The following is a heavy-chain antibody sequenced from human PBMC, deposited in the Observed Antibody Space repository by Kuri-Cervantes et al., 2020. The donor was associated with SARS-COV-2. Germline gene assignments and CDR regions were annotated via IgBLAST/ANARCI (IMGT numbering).Heavy chain of an antibody. Sequence: GESLKISCAASGFTFSSYAMSWVRQAPGKGLEWVSAISGSGGSTYYADSVKGRFTISRDNSKNTLYLQMNSLRAEDTAVYYCAKDLAHSGSYYNHWGFDYWGQGTLVTCYS. D-gene: IGHD1-26*01. V-gene: IGHV3-23*01. CDR3: AKDLAHSGSYYNHWGFDY. CDR1: GFTFSSYA. CDR2: ISGSGGST. J-gene: IGHJ4*02.